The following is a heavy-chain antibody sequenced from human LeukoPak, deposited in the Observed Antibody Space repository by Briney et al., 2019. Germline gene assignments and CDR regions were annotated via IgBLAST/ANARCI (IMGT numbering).Heavy chain of an antibody. CDR1: GGSISNRSSY. V-gene: IGHV4-39*01. CDR2: VYYTGSA. CDR3: ARALERPEKFDY. D-gene: IGHD1-1*01. J-gene: IGHJ4*02. Sequence: SETLSLTCSVSGGSISNRSSYWGWIRQPPGKGLEWIGSVYYTGSAYYNPSLKGRVTIPVDTSKNQFSLRLNSVPAADTAVYYCARALERPEKFDYWGQGTLVTVSS.